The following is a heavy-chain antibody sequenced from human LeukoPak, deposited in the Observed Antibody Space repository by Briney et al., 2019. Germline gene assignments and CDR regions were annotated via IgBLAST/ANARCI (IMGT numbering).Heavy chain of an antibody. J-gene: IGHJ4*02. CDR3: AKGKESGSNRARLYDY. V-gene: IGHV3-23*01. CDR2: ISGSSATI. CDR1: GFTFSSYA. Sequence: GGSLRLSCAASGFTFSSYAMSWVRQAPGKGLEWVSAISGSSATIFYADSVKGRFTISRDNSKNTLHLQMNSLRAEDTAIYHCAKGKESGSNRARLYDYWGQGTLVTVSS. D-gene: IGHD1-26*01.